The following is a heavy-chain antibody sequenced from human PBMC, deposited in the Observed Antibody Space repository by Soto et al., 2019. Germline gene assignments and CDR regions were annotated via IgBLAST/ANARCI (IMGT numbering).Heavy chain of an antibody. J-gene: IGHJ4*02. CDR2: TYYRSKWYN. Sequence: PSQTLSLTCAISGDSVSSNSAAWNWIRQSPSRGLEWLGRTYYRSKWYNDYAVSVKSRITINPDTSKNQFSLQLNSVTPEDTAVYYCARGLYYYDSSGYYCCFDYWGQGTLVTDSS. V-gene: IGHV6-1*01. CDR3: ARGLYYYDSSGYYCCFDY. CDR1: GDSVSSNSAA. D-gene: IGHD3-22*01.